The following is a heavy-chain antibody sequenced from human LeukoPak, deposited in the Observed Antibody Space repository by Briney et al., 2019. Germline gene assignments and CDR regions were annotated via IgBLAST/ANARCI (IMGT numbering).Heavy chain of an antibody. CDR3: ARGPTVTTNYYYYYYMDV. J-gene: IGHJ6*03. CDR1: GGSFSSYY. D-gene: IGHD4-17*01. Sequence: SETLSLTCTVSGGSFSSYYWSWIRQPPGKGLEWIGYVYYSGSTNYNPSLKSRVTISVDTSKNQFSLRLSSVTAADTAVYYCARGPTVTTNYYYYYYMDVWAKGPRSPSP. V-gene: IGHV4-59*01. CDR2: VYYSGST.